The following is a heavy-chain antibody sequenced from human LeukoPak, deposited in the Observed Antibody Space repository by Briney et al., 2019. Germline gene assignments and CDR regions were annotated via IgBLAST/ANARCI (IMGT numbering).Heavy chain of an antibody. D-gene: IGHD1-26*01. CDR1: GGSINSYY. CDR2: IYYSGST. V-gene: IGHV4-59*01. Sequence: SETLSLTCTVSGGSINSYYWSWIRQPPGKGLEWIAYIYYSGSTSYNPSLKSRVTISVDTSKNQFSLKLNSVTAADTAMYYCARLFHPALSGNYPFDYWGQGALVTVSS. J-gene: IGHJ4*02. CDR3: ARLFHPALSGNYPFDY.